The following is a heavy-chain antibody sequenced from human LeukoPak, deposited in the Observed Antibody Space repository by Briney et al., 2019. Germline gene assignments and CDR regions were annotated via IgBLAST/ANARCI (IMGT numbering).Heavy chain of an antibody. CDR2: IYHSGST. V-gene: IGHV4-30-2*01. J-gene: IGHJ3*01. CDR1: GGSISSGGYY. D-gene: IGHD6-13*01. Sequence: SQTLSLTCTVSGGSISSGGYYWSWIRQPPGKGLEWIGYIYHSGSTYYNPSLKSRVTISVDRSKNQFSLKLSSVTAADTAVYYCASPIAAAGTGHDAFDFWGQGTMVTVSS. CDR3: ASPIAAAGTGHDAFDF.